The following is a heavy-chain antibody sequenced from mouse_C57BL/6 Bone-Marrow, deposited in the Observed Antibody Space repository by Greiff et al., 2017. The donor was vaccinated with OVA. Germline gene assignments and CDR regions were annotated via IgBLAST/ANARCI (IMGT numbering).Heavy chain of an antibody. Sequence: DVKLQESGPGLVKPSQSLSLTCSVTGYSITSGYYWNWIRQFPGNKLEWMGYISYDGSNNYNPSLKNRISITRDTSKNQFFLKLNSVTTEDTATYYCARHGPRYFDVWGTGTTVTVSS. CDR1: GYSITSGYY. V-gene: IGHV3-6*01. CDR2: ISYDGSN. J-gene: IGHJ1*03. CDR3: ARHGPRYFDV.